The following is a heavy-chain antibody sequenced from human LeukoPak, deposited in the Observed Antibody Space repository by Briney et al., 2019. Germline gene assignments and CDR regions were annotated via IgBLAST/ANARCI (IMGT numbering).Heavy chain of an antibody. CDR1: GFRFSIYA. CDR2: MSGSGGST. J-gene: IGHJ6*02. CDR3: AKAMGYSGYDYGLDV. D-gene: IGHD5-12*01. Sequence: QAGGSLRLSCAASGFRFSIYAMTWGRQAPGKGLEWVSAMSGSGGSTFYADSVKGRFTISRDNSKNTLYLQMNSLRVEDTAVYYCAKAMGYSGYDYGLDVWAKGPRSPSP. V-gene: IGHV3-23*01.